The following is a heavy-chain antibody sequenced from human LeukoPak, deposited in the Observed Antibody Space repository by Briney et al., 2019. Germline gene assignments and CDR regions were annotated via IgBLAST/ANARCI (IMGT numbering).Heavy chain of an antibody. V-gene: IGHV3-74*01. D-gene: IGHD3-16*01. J-gene: IGHJ3*02. CDR2: IDRDGGST. CDR3: AKTFYDYVWGSLDAFHI. CDR1: GFTFSNSW. Sequence: PGGSLRLSCVASGFTFSNSWMHWVRQAPGRGLVWVSRIDRDGGSTTYADSVKGRFAISRNNAKNTLYLQMNSLRAEDTAMYYCAKTFYDYVWGSLDAFHIWGQGTMVTVSS.